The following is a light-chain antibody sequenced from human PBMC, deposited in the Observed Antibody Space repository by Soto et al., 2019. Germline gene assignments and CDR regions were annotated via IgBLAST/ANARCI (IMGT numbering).Light chain of an antibody. J-gene: IGLJ1*01. CDR3: QSFDSSLRVYV. V-gene: IGLV1-40*01. CDR2: NNL. Sequence: QAVVTQPPSVSGAPGQRVTISCTGSSSNFGAGYEVHWYKQVPGAAPTLVIFNNLNRPSGVPERFSGSKSGTSASLVISGLQAEDEADYYCQSFDSSLRVYVFGSGTSSPS. CDR1: SSNFGAGYE.